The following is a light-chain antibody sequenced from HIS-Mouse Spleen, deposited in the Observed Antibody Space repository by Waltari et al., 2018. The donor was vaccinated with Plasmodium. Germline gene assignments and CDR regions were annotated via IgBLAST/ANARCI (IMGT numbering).Light chain of an antibody. J-gene: IGLJ2*01. CDR2: EGS. V-gene: IGLV2-23*01. CDR3: CSYAGSSTVV. CDR1: SSDVGSYNF. Sequence: QSALTQPASVSGSPGQAITTPCHGTSSDVGSYNFVSWYQHHPGKAPKLLIYEGSKRPSGVSNRFSGSKSGNTASLTISGLQAEDEADYYCCSYAGSSTVVFGGGTKLTVL.